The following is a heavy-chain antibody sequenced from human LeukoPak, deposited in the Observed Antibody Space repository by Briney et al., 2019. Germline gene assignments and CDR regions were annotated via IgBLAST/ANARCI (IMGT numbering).Heavy chain of an antibody. V-gene: IGHV4-39*01. Sequence: TSETLSLTCTVSGGSISSSSYYWGWIRQPPGKGLEWIGSIYYSGSTYYNPSLKSRVTIPVDTSKNRFSLELSPVTAADTAVYYCARGGEGPELGINYYYYMDVWGKGTTVTVSS. CDR1: GGSISSSSYY. D-gene: IGHD7-27*01. J-gene: IGHJ6*03. CDR2: IYYSGST. CDR3: ARGGEGPELGINYYYYMDV.